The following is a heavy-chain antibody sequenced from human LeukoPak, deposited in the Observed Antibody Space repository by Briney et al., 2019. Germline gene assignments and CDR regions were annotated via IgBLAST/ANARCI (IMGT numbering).Heavy chain of an antibody. CDR2: MNPNSGNT. D-gene: IGHD2-8*01. V-gene: IGHV1-8*01. CDR1: GYTFTSYD. CDR3: ARDIYCTNGVCYHDY. Sequence: ASVKVSCKASGYTFTSYDINWVRQATGQGLEWMGWMNPNSGNTGYAQKLQGRVTMTTDTSTSTAYMELRSLRSDDTAVYYCARDIYCTNGVCYHDYWGQGTLVTVSS. J-gene: IGHJ4*02.